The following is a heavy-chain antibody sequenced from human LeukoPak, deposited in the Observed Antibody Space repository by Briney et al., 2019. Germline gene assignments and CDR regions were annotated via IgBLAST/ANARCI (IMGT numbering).Heavy chain of an antibody. J-gene: IGHJ6*02. CDR2: IYSSGGT. V-gene: IGHV4-4*07. D-gene: IGHD2-15*01. CDR1: GGSISSFY. CDR3: ARDVRYCSGGSCPMAYYYYYYGMDV. Sequence: PSETPSPTPPVSGGSISSFYWGWIRQPAREGLGWIGGIYSSGGTHYNPSIKSRVTMSVDTSKNQFSLKLSSVTAADTAVYYCARDVRYCSGGSCPMAYYYYYYGMDVWGQGTTVTVSS.